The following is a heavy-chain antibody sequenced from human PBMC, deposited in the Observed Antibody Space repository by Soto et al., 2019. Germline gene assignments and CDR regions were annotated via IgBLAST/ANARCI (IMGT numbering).Heavy chain of an antibody. CDR1: GFTFSTYW. Sequence: GGSLRLSCAASGFTFSTYWMNWVRQTPGKGLMWVSRISPDGSNRGYADSVEGRFTVSRDNAKNTLYLQMHSLRAEDTAMYYCASWGTIVQVSPTDFDHWGGGTLVTVSS. CDR2: ISPDGSNR. V-gene: IGHV3-74*01. J-gene: IGHJ4*02. CDR3: ASWGTIVQVSPTDFDH. D-gene: IGHD3-16*01.